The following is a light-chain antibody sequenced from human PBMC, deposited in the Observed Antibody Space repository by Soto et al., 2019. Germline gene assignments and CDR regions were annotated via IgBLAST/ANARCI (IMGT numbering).Light chain of an antibody. Sequence: QSVLTQPPSASGTPGRRVTISCSGSSSNIGSNYVYWYQQLPGTASKLLIYSNNQRPSGVPDRFSGSKSGTSASRAISGLRSEDEADYYCAAWDDSMSGYVYGTGTKVHVL. CDR1: SSNIGSNY. V-gene: IGLV1-47*02. CDR2: SNN. CDR3: AAWDDSMSGYV. J-gene: IGLJ1*01.